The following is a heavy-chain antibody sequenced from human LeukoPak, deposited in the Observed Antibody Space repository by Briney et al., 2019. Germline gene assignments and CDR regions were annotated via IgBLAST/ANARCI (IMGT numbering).Heavy chain of an antibody. CDR1: GGSISSGDYY. J-gene: IGHJ4*02. V-gene: IGHV4-30-4*01. CDR2: IYYSGST. CDR3: ATTTVVEGYFDY. D-gene: IGHD4-23*01. Sequence: SQTLSLTCTVSGGSISSGDYYWSWIRQPPGKGLEWIGYIYYSGSTYYNPSLKSRVTISVDTSKNQFSLKLSSVTAADTAVYYCATTTVVEGYFDYWGQGTLVTVSS.